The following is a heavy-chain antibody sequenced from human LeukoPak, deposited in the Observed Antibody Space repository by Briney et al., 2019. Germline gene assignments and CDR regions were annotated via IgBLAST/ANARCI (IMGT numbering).Heavy chain of an antibody. Sequence: GGSLRLSCAASGFTFSTYWMHWVRQAPGKGLVWVSRINSDGSSTNYADSVKGRFTISRDNAKNTLYLQMNSLRTEDTAVCYCARAQYYDSTTAGGMDVWGQGTTVTVSS. CDR2: INSDGSST. V-gene: IGHV3-74*01. CDR3: ARAQYYDSTTAGGMDV. D-gene: IGHD3-22*01. CDR1: GFTFSTYW. J-gene: IGHJ6*02.